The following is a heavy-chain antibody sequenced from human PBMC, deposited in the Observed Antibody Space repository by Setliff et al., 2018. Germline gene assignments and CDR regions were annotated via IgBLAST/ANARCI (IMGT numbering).Heavy chain of an antibody. Sequence: GESLKISCTTSGYDFNTYWIGWVRQVPGRGLEWVGIIYPHDSDTKYSPSFQGHVTISADRALSTVNLRWGSLKSSDTATYYCARGRGGYNQEYFQYWGQGTMVTVSS. V-gene: IGHV5-51*01. CDR2: IYPHDSDT. J-gene: IGHJ1*01. D-gene: IGHD5-12*01. CDR3: ARGRGGYNQEYFQY. CDR1: GYDFNTYW.